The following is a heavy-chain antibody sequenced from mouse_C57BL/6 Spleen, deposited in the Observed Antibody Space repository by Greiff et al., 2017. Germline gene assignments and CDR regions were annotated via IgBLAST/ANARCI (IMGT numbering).Heavy chain of an antibody. Sequence: VQLQQSGPELVKPGASVKISCKASGYAFSSSWMNWVKQRPGKGLEWIGRIYPGDGDTNYNGKFKGKDTLTADKSSSTAYMQLSSLTSEDSAVYFCARSPGITTVVAPYYYAMDYWGQGTSVTVSS. CDR3: ARSPGITTVVAPYYYAMDY. V-gene: IGHV1-82*01. J-gene: IGHJ4*01. CDR2: IYPGDGDT. D-gene: IGHD1-1*01. CDR1: GYAFSSSW.